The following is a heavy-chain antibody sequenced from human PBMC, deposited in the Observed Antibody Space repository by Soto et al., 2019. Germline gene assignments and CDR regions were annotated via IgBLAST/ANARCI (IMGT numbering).Heavy chain of an antibody. CDR1: GGSFSGYY. CDR3: ARAPSRSTPLDDAFDI. Sequence: SETLSLTCAVYGGSFSGYYWSWIRQPPGKGLEWIGEINHSGSTNYNPSLKSRVTISVDTSKNQFSLKLSSVTAADTAVYYCARAPSRSTPLDDAFDIWGQGTMVTVSS. J-gene: IGHJ3*02. D-gene: IGHD2-15*01. CDR2: INHSGST. V-gene: IGHV4-34*01.